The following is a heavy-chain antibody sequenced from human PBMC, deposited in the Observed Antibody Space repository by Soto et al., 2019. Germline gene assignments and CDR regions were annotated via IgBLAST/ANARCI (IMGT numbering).Heavy chain of an antibody. J-gene: IGHJ3*02. CDR1: GFTFGDYA. V-gene: IGHV3-49*03. Sequence: PGGSLRLSCTASGFTFGDYAMSWFRQAPGKGLEWVGFIRSKAYGGTTEYAASVKGRFTISRDDSKSIAYLQMNSLKTEDTAVYYCTRDSSFEYDILTGHDAFDIWGQGTMVTVSS. D-gene: IGHD3-9*01. CDR2: IRSKAYGGTT. CDR3: TRDSSFEYDILTGHDAFDI.